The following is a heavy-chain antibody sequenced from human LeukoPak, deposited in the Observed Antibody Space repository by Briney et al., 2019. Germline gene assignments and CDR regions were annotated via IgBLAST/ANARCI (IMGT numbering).Heavy chain of an antibody. D-gene: IGHD5-24*01. Sequence: GGSLRLSCAASGFTFSSYWMKWVRQAPGKGLEWVANIKQDGNEKYYVDSVKGRFAISRDNAKNSLYLQMNSLRAEDTAVYYCARELLGHGYNSGDFDYWGQGTLVTVSS. V-gene: IGHV3-7*01. CDR3: ARELLGHGYNSGDFDY. CDR2: IKQDGNEK. J-gene: IGHJ4*02. CDR1: GFTFSSYW.